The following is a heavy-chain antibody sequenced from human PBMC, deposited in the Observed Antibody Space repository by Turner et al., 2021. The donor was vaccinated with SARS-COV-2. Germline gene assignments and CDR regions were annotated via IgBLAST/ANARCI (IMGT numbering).Heavy chain of an antibody. CDR1: GASISGSY. CDR3: TRELGYCSDGSCRFEYDY. CDR2: IHFRGTT. Sequence: QVQLQESGPGLVKPSATLSLTCTVSGASISGSYWSWVRQPPGKGLEWIGYIHFRGTTNYNPSRRSRVTISLDTSKSQFALHLRSVTAADTAVYYCTRELGYCSDGSCRFEYDYWGQGTLVTGSS. V-gene: IGHV4-59*01. J-gene: IGHJ4*02. D-gene: IGHD2-15*01.